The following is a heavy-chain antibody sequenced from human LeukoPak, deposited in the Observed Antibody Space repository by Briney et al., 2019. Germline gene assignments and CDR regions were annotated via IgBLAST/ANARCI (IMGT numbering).Heavy chain of an antibody. D-gene: IGHD3-16*01. Sequence: SETLSLTCTVSGGSFSTYYWSWIRQPPGKGLEWIGYIYYSGSTKYNPSLKSRVTISVDTSKNQFSLTLNSVTAADTAVYYCARVITVRGVIFDYWGQGTLVTVSS. CDR2: IYYSGST. CDR3: ARVITVRGVIFDY. J-gene: IGHJ4*02. CDR1: GGSFSTYY. V-gene: IGHV4-59*01.